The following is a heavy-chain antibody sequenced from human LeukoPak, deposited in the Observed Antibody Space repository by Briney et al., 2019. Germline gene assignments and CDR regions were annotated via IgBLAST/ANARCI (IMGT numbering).Heavy chain of an antibody. CDR2: IYYSEST. V-gene: IGHV4-39*02. CDR3: AREGPWYDILTGYYSSSRRKYYFDY. CDR1: GASISTTYYY. Sequence: VKPSETLSLTCTVSGASISTTYYYWGWIRQPPGKGLEWMVSIYYSESTYYNPSLKSRVTISVDTSKNQFSLKLSSVTAADTAVYYCAREGPWYDILTGYYSSSRRKYYFDYWGQGTLVTVSS. D-gene: IGHD3-9*01. J-gene: IGHJ4*02.